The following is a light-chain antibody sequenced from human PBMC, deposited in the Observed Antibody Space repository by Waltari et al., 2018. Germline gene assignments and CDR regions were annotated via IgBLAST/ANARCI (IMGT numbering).Light chain of an antibody. CDR3: SSYTNTNTIV. J-gene: IGLJ2*01. CDR2: DVS. V-gene: IGLV2-14*03. CDR1: SNDVGVYTY. Sequence: QSALTQPASVSGSPGQSIPISCTGTSNDVGVYTYVSWYQHLPGKAPKLIIYDVSRWPSGVSNRFSGSKSGNTASLTISGLQAEDEADYYCSSYTNTNTIVFGGGTKVTVL.